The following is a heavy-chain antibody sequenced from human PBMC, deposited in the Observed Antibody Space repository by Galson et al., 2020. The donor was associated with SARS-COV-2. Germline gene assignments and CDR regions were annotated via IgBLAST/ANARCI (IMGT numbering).Heavy chain of an antibody. CDR1: GGSFSGYY. J-gene: IGHJ3*02. V-gene: IGHV4-34*01. D-gene: IGHD3-3*01. Sequence: SETLSLTCAVYGGSFSGYYWSWIRQPPGKGLEWIGEINHSGSTNYNPSLKSRVTISVDTSKNQFSLKLSSVTAADTAVYYCARGKFSTICGVVINDAFDIWGQGTMVTVSS. CDR2: INHSGST. CDR3: ARGKFSTICGVVINDAFDI.